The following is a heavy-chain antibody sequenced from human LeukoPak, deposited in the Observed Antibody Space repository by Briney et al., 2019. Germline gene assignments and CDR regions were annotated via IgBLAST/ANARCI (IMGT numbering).Heavy chain of an antibody. D-gene: IGHD6-19*01. CDR2: IYHSGST. Sequence: SETLSLTCTVSGGSISSGGYYWSWIRQPPGKGLEWIGYIYHSGSTYYNPSLKSRVTISVDRSKNQFSLKLSSVTAADTAVYYCARDNSSGWYYFDYWGQGTLVTVSS. J-gene: IGHJ4*02. CDR3: ARDNSSGWYYFDY. CDR1: GGSISSGGYY. V-gene: IGHV4-30-2*01.